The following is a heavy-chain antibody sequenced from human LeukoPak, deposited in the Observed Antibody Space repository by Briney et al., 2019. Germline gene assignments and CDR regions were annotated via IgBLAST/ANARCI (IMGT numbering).Heavy chain of an antibody. CDR2: IHTSGST. V-gene: IGHV4-4*07. Sequence: SETLCLRWTGSGEAISSDYWSWIRQPAGKGLEWIGRIHTSGSTNYNPSLKSRVTMSVDTSKDQLSLKLNSVTAADTAVYYCARSSLHCTSTSCHPNWFDPWGQGTLVTVSS. CDR1: GEAISSDY. CDR3: ARSSLHCTSTSCHPNWFDP. J-gene: IGHJ5*02. D-gene: IGHD2-2*01.